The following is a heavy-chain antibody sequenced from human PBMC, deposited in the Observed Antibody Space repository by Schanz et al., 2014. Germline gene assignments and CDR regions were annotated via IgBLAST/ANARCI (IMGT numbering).Heavy chain of an antibody. CDR1: GGTFRSYT. D-gene: IGHD3-10*01. CDR2: ITPTLGKV. J-gene: IGHJ4*02. CDR3: ARDPQYYYGSGRGY. Sequence: QVQLVQSGAELKNPGASVKVSCKASGGTFRSYTVSWVRQAPGQGLEWMGRITPTLGKVDYAQKFQGRVTITADISTSTAYMELISLTSEDTAVYYCARDPQYYYGSGRGYWGQGTLVTVST. V-gene: IGHV1-69*09.